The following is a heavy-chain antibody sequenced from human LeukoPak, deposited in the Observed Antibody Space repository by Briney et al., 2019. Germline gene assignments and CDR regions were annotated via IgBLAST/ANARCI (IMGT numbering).Heavy chain of an antibody. CDR3: AREGSSFDGYFDY. V-gene: IGHV3-30-3*01. CDR1: GFSFSSYA. D-gene: IGHD6-19*01. Sequence: GGSLRLSCAASGFSFSSYAMHWVRQAPGKGLEWMAVISYDGSNKYYADSVKGRFTISRDNSKNTLYLQRNSLRAEDTAVYYCAREGSSFDGYFDYWGQGTLVTVSS. CDR2: ISYDGSNK. J-gene: IGHJ4*02.